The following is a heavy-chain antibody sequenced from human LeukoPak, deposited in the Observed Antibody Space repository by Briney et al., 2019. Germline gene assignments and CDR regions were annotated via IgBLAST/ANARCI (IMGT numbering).Heavy chain of an antibody. CDR2: INAGNGNT. D-gene: IGHD3-22*01. J-gene: IGHJ4*02. V-gene: IGHV1/OR15-3*02. CDR3: ARAELGPRAGGSGYPFL. CDR1: GYTFTDYY. Sequence: ASVKVSCKASGYTFTDYYMHWVRQAPGQGLEWMRWINAGNGNTKYSQKFQGRVTITRDTSASTAYMELSSLRSEDTAVYYCARAELGPRAGGSGYPFLWGQGTLVTVSS.